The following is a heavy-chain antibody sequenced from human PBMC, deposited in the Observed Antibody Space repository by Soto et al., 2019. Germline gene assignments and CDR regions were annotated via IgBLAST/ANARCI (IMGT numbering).Heavy chain of an antibody. V-gene: IGHV4-59*01. J-gene: IGHJ4*02. Sequence: SETLSLTCTVSGGSIRSYYWSWIRQPPGKGLEWIGYIYYTGSTDYNPSLKSRATMSVDTSKNQFSLKLRSVTAADTAVYYCVRDSYNFDDWGQGILGTVSS. CDR2: IYYTGST. CDR1: GGSIRSYY. CDR3: VRDSYNFDD. D-gene: IGHD5-18*01.